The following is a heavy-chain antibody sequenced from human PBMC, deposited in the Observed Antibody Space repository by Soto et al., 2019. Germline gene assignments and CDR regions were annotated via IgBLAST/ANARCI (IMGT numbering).Heavy chain of an antibody. CDR1: GGSISSGGYS. Sequence: SETLSLTCAVSGGSISSGGYSWSWIRQPPGKGLEWIGYIYYSGSTYYNPSLKSRVTISVDTSKNQFSLKLSSVTAADTAVYYCARGEVNYYDSSGYPDRFDYWGQGTLVTVS. CDR3: ARGEVNYYDSSGYPDRFDY. J-gene: IGHJ4*02. D-gene: IGHD3-22*01. CDR2: IYYSGST. V-gene: IGHV4-30-2*05.